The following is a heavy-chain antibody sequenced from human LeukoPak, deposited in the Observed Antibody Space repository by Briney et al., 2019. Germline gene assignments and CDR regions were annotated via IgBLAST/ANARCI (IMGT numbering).Heavy chain of an antibody. CDR3: ARAVGYYYYYYMDV. Sequence: GGSLRLSCAASGFTFSSYDMLWARQAPGKGLGWVSAIGTAGDTFYPGSVKGRFAISRENAKNSLYLQMNSLRAGDTAVYYCARAVGYYYYYYMDVWGKGTTVTVSS. CDR1: GFTFSSYD. J-gene: IGHJ6*03. CDR2: IGTAGDT. V-gene: IGHV3-13*01.